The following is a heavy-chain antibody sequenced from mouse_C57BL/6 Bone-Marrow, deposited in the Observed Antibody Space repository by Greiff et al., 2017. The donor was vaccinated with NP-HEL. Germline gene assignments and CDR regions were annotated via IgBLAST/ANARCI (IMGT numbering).Heavy chain of an antibody. Sequence: EVQRVESGGGLVKPGGSLKLSCAASGFTFSDYGMHWVRQAPEKGLEWVAYISSGSSTIYYADTVKGRFTISRDNAKNTLFLQMTSLRSEDTAMYYCARSLLTTVVEPFFDYWGQGTTLTVSS. CDR1: GFTFSDYG. J-gene: IGHJ2*01. V-gene: IGHV5-17*01. CDR2: ISSGSSTI. D-gene: IGHD1-1*01. CDR3: ARSLLTTVVEPFFDY.